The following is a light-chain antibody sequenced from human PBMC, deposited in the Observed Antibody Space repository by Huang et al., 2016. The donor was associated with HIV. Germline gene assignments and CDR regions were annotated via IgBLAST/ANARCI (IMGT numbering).Light chain of an antibody. J-gene: IGKJ3*01. V-gene: IGKV1-6*01. CDR2: AAS. CDR3: LQNYNYPFT. CDR1: QGIRHD. Sequence: AIQMTQSPSSLSASVGDRVTITCRASQGIRHDLGWYQQKPGKAPKLLIYAASSLQSVVPSRFSGSGSGTDFTLTISSLQPEDFATYYCLQNYNYPFTFGPGTKLDIK.